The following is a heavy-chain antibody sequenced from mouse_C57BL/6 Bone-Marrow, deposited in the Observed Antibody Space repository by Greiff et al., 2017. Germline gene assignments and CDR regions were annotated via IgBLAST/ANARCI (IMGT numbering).Heavy chain of an antibody. Sequence: VQLQPSGAELVKPGASGKMSCKASGYTFARYWITWVKQRPGQGLGWIGDIYPGSGSTNYNEKFKSKATLTVDTSSSTAYMQLSSLTSEDSAVYYCARMISYYFDYWGKGTTLTV. CDR3: ARMISYYFDY. J-gene: IGHJ2*01. V-gene: IGHV1-55*01. CDR1: GYTFARYW. D-gene: IGHD2-3*01. CDR2: IYPGSGST.